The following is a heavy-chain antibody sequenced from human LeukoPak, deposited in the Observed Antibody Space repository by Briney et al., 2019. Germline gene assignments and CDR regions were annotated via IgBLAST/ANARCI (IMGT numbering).Heavy chain of an antibody. V-gene: IGHV4-34*01. Sequence: PSETLSLTCAVYGGSFSGYYWSWIRQPPGKGLEWIGEINHSGGTNYNPSLKSGVTISVDTSKNQFSLKLSSVTAADTAVYYCARERGGNTVLSYYSMDVWGKGPTVTVSS. CDR3: ARERGGNTVLSYYSMDV. D-gene: IGHD1/OR15-1a*01. CDR1: GGSFSGYY. J-gene: IGHJ6*03. CDR2: INHSGGT.